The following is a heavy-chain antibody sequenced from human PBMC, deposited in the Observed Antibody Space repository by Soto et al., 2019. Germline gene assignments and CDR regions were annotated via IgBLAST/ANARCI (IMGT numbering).Heavy chain of an antibody. CDR3: ARDIKREGDYYARSGYSIDY. V-gene: IGHV1-46*01. CDR1: LYTFTIYY. J-gene: IGHJ4*02. D-gene: IGHD3-22*01. CDR2: INPSDDAT. Sequence: ASVXVSFKSSLYTFTIYYMHWFLQAPGQGLDCIGIINPSDDATSYAEKFQGRLTMTKDTSTSTVYMEMSSLRSEDTAVYYCARDIKREGDYYARSGYSIDYWGQGTLVTVSS.